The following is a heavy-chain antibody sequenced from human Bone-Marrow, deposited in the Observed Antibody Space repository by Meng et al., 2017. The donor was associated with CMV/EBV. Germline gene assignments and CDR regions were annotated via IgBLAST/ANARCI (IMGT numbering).Heavy chain of an antibody. J-gene: IGHJ4*02. D-gene: IGHD2-2*01. CDR3: ARDQFDIVVVPAATLDY. CDR1: GFTFSSYA. V-gene: IGHV3-64*02. Sequence: GGSLRLSCAASGFTFSSYAMHWVRQAPGKGLEYVSAISSNGGSTYYADSVKGRFTISRDNSKNTLYLQMGSLRAEDTAMYYCARDQFDIVVVPAATLDYWGQGTLVTVSS. CDR2: ISSNGGST.